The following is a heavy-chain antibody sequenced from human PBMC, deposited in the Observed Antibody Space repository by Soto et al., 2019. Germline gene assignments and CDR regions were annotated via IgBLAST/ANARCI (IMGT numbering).Heavy chain of an antibody. Sequence: AASVKVSCKPSGYSFSNFYVHWVRQAPGQGLEWMGIIGPSSGTTSYTQKFQERVTMTRDTSMSTVYMELSRLRSEDTAVYYCARGAVVVPNGLIAGMDVWGLGTTVTVSS. CDR3: ARGAVVVPNGLIAGMDV. V-gene: IGHV1-46*01. CDR1: GYSFSNFY. D-gene: IGHD2-15*01. CDR2: IGPSSGTT. J-gene: IGHJ6*02.